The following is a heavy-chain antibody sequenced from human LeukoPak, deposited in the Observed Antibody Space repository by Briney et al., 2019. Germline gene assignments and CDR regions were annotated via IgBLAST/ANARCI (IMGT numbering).Heavy chain of an antibody. D-gene: IGHD3-9*01. CDR2: IYHSGST. Sequence: SETLSLTCAVSGGSISSGGYSWSWIRQPPGKGLEWIGYIYHSGSTYYNPSLKSRVTISVDTSKNQFSLKLSSVTAADTAVYYCARGRYYDILTGYSAAFDYWGQGTLVTVSS. V-gene: IGHV4-30-2*01. CDR1: GGSISSGGYS. CDR3: ARGRYYDILTGYSAAFDY. J-gene: IGHJ4*02.